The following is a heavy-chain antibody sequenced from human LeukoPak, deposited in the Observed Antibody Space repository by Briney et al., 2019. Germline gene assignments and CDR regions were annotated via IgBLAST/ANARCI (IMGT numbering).Heavy chain of an antibody. J-gene: IGHJ5*01. CDR1: GFTVNTYD. V-gene: IGHV3-23*01. Sequence: GGSLRLSCAASGFTVNTYDMHWVRQAPGEGPEWVSAISASGGTTYYADSVKGRFTISRDNSENTLFLQMNSLRAEDTAVYYCAKEPREYCSSTSCPNWFDSWGQGTLVTVSS. CDR3: AKEPREYCSSTSCPNWFDS. D-gene: IGHD2-2*01. CDR2: ISASGGTT.